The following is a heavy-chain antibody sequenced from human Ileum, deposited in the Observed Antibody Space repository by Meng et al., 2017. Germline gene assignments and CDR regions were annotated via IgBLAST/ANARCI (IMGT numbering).Heavy chain of an antibody. V-gene: IGHV4-4*02. Sequence: QLQGSGPGLVRPSGTLPLTCAVSSGSISSNTYWSWVRQPPGKGLEWIGQISHSGSAYYNPSLKSRVTMSVDKSKSQFSLMLTSVTAADTAIYYCARHGGYSQDFWGQGTLVTVSS. CDR2: ISHSGSA. J-gene: IGHJ4*02. D-gene: IGHD4-23*01. CDR3: ARHGGYSQDF. CDR1: SGSISSNTY.